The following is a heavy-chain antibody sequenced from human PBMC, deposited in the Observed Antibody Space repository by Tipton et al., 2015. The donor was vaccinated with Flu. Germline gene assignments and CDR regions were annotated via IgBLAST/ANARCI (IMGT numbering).Heavy chain of an antibody. CDR2: IYPDGSDT. V-gene: IGHV5-51*01. Sequence: QLVQSGAEVKKPGESLKISCKGSRYTFTDSWIGWVRQMPGKGLEWMGIIYPDGSDTRYGPSFQGQVTMSVDRSIGVAYLQWSSLKASDTAMYYCARRDILTGYFDYWGQGTLVTVSS. D-gene: IGHD3-9*01. CDR3: ARRDILTGYFDY. CDR1: RYTFTDSW. J-gene: IGHJ4*02.